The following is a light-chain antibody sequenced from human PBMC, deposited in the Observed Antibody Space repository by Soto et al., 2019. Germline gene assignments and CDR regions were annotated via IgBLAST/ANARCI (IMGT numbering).Light chain of an antibody. J-gene: IGLJ1*01. CDR2: DVT. V-gene: IGLV2-14*01. Sequence: QSVLTQPASVSGSPGQSITISRTGTSSDVGGYNYVSWYQQHPVKAPKLMIYDVTNRPSGVSDRFSGSKSGNTASLTISGLQAEDEADYYCSSYTSSSTPYVFGTGTKVTVL. CDR3: SSYTSSSTPYV. CDR1: SSDVGGYNY.